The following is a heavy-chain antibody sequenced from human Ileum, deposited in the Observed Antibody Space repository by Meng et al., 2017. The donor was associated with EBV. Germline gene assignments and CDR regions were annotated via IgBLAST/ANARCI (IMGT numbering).Heavy chain of an antibody. CDR2: VNTGNGKT. CDR3: ASRPENDVGPFDY. CDR1: GYTFTSYP. Sequence: QVHLVQSGGELKKPGASVKVSCKASGYTFTSYPMHWVRQAPGQRLQWMGWVNTGNGKTEYSQNFQGRVTITRDTSANTAYMELSSLRSEDTAVYYCASRPENDVGPFDYWGQGTLVTVSS. V-gene: IGHV1-3*04. D-gene: IGHD1-14*01. J-gene: IGHJ4*02.